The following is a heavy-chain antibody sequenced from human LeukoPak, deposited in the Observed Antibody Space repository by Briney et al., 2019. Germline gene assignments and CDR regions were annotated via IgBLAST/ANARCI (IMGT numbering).Heavy chain of an antibody. CDR1: GGSIRSYY. CDR3: ARGRDGFMSDFDS. CDR2: IYTTGST. D-gene: IGHD3-10*02. Sequence: SETLSLTCTVSGGSIRSYYWNWIRQPAGKELEWIGRIYTTGSTYYNPSLKSRVTMSVDTSKNQFSLKLRSLTAADTAVYYCARGRDGFMSDFDSWGQGTLVTVSS. J-gene: IGHJ4*02. V-gene: IGHV4-4*07.